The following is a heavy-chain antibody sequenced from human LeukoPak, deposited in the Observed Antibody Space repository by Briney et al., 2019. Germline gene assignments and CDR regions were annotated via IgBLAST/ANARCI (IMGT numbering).Heavy chain of an antibody. D-gene: IGHD6-13*01. CDR1: GFTFSSYS. Sequence: GGSLRLSCAASGFTFSSYSMNCVRQSPGKGLEWVTSISSSSSYIYYADSVTGRFTISRDKAKNSLYLQMNSLRAEDTAVYYCAREGHRIAAAGANDYWGQGTLVTVSS. J-gene: IGHJ4*02. V-gene: IGHV3-21*01. CDR3: AREGHRIAAAGANDY. CDR2: ISSSSSYI.